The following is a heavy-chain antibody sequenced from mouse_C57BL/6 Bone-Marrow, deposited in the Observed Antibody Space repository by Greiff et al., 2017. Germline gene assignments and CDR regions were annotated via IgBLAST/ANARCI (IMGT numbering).Heavy chain of an antibody. CDR3: AREGIYYDYDWFAY. Sequence: ESGPGLVKPSQSLSLTCSVTGYSITSGYYWNWIRQFPGNKLEWMGYISYDGSNNYNPSLKNRISITRDTSKNQFFLKLNSVTTGDTATYYCAREGIYYDYDWFAYWGQGTLVTVSA. D-gene: IGHD2-4*01. CDR1: GYSITSGYY. CDR2: ISYDGSN. J-gene: IGHJ3*01. V-gene: IGHV3-6*01.